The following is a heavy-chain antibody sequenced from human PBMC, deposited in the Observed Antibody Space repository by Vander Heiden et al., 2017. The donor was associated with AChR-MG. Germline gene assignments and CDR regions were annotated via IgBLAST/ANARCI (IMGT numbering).Heavy chain of an antibody. Sequence: QVQLVLSGAEVKKPASSVKVSCKASGGTFSSYASSWVRQAPGQGLEWMGGIIPIFGTANYAQKFQGRVTITADESTITAYMELSSLRSEDTAVYYCAGAPFNLEWLFCDAFDIWGQGTMVTVSS. J-gene: IGHJ3*02. CDR1: GGTFSSYA. V-gene: IGHV1-69*01. CDR3: AGAPFNLEWLFCDAFDI. D-gene: IGHD3-3*01. CDR2: IIPIFGTA.